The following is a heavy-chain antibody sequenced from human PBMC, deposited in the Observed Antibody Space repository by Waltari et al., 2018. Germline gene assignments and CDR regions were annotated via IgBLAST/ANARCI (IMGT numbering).Heavy chain of an antibody. CDR1: GGSFTGYF. V-gene: IGHV4-34*01. CDR2: INHSGNN. D-gene: IGHD3-3*01. CDR3: ARSIFRGETCSRYFDS. Sequence: VVLKQWGAGVVESSETLSLTCAVYGGSFTGYFWSWIRQSPGKGLEWIGEINHSGNNDYNPSLKSRAFISVDTSKNQFSLMLSSVTAADTALYYCARSIFRGETCSRYFDSWGQGTLVTVSS. J-gene: IGHJ5*01.